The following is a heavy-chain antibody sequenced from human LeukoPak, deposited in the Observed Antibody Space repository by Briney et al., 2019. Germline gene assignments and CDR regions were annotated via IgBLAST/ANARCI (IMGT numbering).Heavy chain of an antibody. V-gene: IGHV3-23*01. D-gene: IGHD3-3*01. J-gene: IGHJ4*02. Sequence: GGSLRLSCAASGFTFNNYALSWVRQAPGKGLEWVSAISASGGSTYYADSVKGRFTISRDNSKNTLYLQMNSLRAEDTAVYYCAKGGYDFWSGFPDYWGQGTLVTVSS. CDR2: ISASGGST. CDR3: AKGGYDFWSGFPDY. CDR1: GFTFNNYA.